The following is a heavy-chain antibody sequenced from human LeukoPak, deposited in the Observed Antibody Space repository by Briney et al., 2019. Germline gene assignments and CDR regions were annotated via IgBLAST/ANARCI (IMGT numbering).Heavy chain of an antibody. J-gene: IGHJ4*02. V-gene: IGHV4-31*03. CDR3: ARVYGAHFDY. CDR1: GGSISSGGYY. D-gene: IGHD4-17*01. Sequence: SETLSLTCTVSGGSISSGGYYWSWIRQHPGKGLEWIGYIYYSGSTYYNPSLKSRVTISVDTSKNQFSLKLSSVTAADTAVYYCARVYGAHFDYWGQGTLVTVSS. CDR2: IYYSGST.